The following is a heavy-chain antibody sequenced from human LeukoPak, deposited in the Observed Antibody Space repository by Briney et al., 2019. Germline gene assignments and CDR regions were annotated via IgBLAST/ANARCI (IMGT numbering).Heavy chain of an antibody. J-gene: IGHJ6*03. CDR1: GFIFSSYA. Sequence: PGGSLRLSCAASGFIFSSYAMSWVRQAPGKGLEWVSAISGSGDNTYYADSLKGRFTISRDNSKNTLFLQMNSLRAEDTAVYYCASSPLGYSYYYMDVWGKGTTVTVSS. D-gene: IGHD6-13*01. CDR2: ISGSGDNT. CDR3: ASSPLGYSYYYMDV. V-gene: IGHV3-23*01.